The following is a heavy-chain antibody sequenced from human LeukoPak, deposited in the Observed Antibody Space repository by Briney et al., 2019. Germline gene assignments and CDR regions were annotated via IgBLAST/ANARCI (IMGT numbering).Heavy chain of an antibody. Sequence: GGSLRLSCAVSGFAFSSYWMNWARQAPGKGLVWVASIIHKGNVNYYVDSVKGRFTISRDNAKNSLYLQMSNLRAEDTAVYFCARGGGLDVWGQGATVTVSS. CDR1: GFAFSSYW. V-gene: IGHV3-7*03. CDR2: IIHKGNVN. CDR3: ARGGGLDV. J-gene: IGHJ6*02. D-gene: IGHD3-16*01.